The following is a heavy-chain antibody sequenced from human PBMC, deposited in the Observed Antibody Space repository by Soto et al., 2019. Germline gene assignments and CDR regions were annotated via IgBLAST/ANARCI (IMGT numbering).Heavy chain of an antibody. D-gene: IGHD5-18*01. J-gene: IGHJ4*02. CDR3: AKDALMSDTAMVTDY. Sequence: VQLVESGGGVVQPGRSLRLSCAASGFTFSSYGMHWVRQAPGKGLEWVAVISYDGSNKYYADSVKGRFTISRDNSKNTLYLQMNSLRAEDTAVYYCAKDALMSDTAMVTDYWGQGTLVTVSS. CDR2: ISYDGSNK. CDR1: GFTFSSYG. V-gene: IGHV3-30*18.